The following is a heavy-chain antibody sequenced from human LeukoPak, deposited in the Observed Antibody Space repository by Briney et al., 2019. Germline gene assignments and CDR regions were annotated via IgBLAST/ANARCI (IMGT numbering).Heavy chain of an antibody. CDR1: GFMFGNHG. CDR2: IGPSGVTR. CDR3: ARDRGYGGNRPETFDI. V-gene: IGHV3-48*04. D-gene: IGHD4-23*01. J-gene: IGHJ3*02. Sequence: QSGGSLRLSCEGSGFMFGNHGLIWVRQAPGKGLDWLSFIGPSGVTRLYANSVKGRFTISRGNAKNSLYLQVNSLRAEDTAVYYCARDRGYGGNRPETFDIWGQGTMVTVSS.